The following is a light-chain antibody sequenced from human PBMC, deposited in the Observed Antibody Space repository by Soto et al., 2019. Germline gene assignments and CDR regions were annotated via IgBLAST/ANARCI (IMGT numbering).Light chain of an antibody. Sequence: EILMTQFPATLSVSPGERATLSCRASQSVSHNLAWYQQKPGQAPRLLFYGASTRATGIPARFSGSRSGTDFTLTISSLQSEDFAVYYCQQSNNWPYTFGQGTKLEIK. V-gene: IGKV3-15*01. CDR2: GAS. CDR3: QQSNNWPYT. CDR1: QSVSHN. J-gene: IGKJ2*01.